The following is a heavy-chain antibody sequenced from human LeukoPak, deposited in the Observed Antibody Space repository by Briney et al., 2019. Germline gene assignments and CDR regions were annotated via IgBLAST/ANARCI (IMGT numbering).Heavy chain of an antibody. CDR2: ISAYNGNT. CDR1: GYTLSNHA. D-gene: IGHD2-15*01. CDR3: ARDTARWDPIYCSGGSCYGCSA. V-gene: IGHV1-18*04. J-gene: IGHJ3*01. Sequence: ASVKVSCKGSGYTLSNHAFSWVRQAPGQGLEWMGWISAYNGNTNYAQKLQGRVTMTTDTSTSTAYMELRSLRSDDTAVYYCARDTARWDPIYCSGGSCYGCSAWGQGTMVTVSS.